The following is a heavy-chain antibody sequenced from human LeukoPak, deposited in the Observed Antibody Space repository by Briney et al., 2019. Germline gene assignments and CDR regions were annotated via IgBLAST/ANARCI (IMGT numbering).Heavy chain of an antibody. CDR2: INPNSDDT. CDR3: ASRLGYCSSTSCFYGMDV. D-gene: IGHD2-2*01. Sequence: GASVKVSCKASGYTFTGYYMRWVRHAPGQGLEWMGWINPNSDDTNYAQNFQVRVTMTRDTSISTAYIELSRLRSDDTAVYYCASRLGYCSSTSCFYGMDVWGQGPTVTVSS. V-gene: IGHV1-2*02. J-gene: IGHJ6*02. CDR1: GYTFTGYY.